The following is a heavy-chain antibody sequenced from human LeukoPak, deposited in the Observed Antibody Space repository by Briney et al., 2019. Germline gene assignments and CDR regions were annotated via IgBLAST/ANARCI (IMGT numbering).Heavy chain of an antibody. J-gene: IGHJ4*02. CDR1: GFTFSSYS. CDR3: ARDPSYDFWSGYSSLFDY. V-gene: IGHV3-21*01. Sequence: PGGSLRLSCAASGFTFSSYSMNWVRQAPGKGLEWVSSISSSSSYIYYADSVKGRFTISRDNAKNSLYLQMNSLRAEDTAVYYCARDPSYDFWSGYSSLFDYWGQGTLVTVSS. D-gene: IGHD3-3*01. CDR2: ISSSSSYI.